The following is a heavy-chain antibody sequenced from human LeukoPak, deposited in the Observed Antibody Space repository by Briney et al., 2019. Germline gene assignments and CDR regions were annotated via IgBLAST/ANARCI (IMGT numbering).Heavy chain of an antibody. CDR2: ISSSSSAI. V-gene: IGHV3-48*04. CDR3: ASRDQSCSGGSCYPIDY. D-gene: IGHD2-15*01. Sequence: GGSLRLSCAASGFTFSTYSMNWVRQAPGKGLEWVSYISSSSSAIYYADSVKGRFTISRDNAKNTLYLQMNSLRAEDAAVYYCASRDQSCSGGSCYPIDYWGQGTLVTVSS. CDR1: GFTFSTYS. J-gene: IGHJ4*02.